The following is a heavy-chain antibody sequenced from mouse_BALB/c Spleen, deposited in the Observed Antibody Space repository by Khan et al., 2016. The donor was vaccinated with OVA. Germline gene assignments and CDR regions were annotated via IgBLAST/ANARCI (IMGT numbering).Heavy chain of an antibody. CDR1: GYTITNDYG. Sequence: VQLQESGPGLVKPSQSVSLTCNATGYTITNDYGWNVKRQSAGNKLERMGFITYSGSTKYDPYFKSRISITRDTSTNTAFLQFNTVTTEDTATCYCARTARINYWGQGTTLTVSS. CDR2: ITYSGST. J-gene: IGHJ2*01. CDR3: ARTARINY. D-gene: IGHD1-2*01. V-gene: IGHV3-2*02.